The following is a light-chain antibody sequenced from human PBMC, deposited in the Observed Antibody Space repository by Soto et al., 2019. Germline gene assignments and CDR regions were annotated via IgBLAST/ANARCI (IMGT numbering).Light chain of an antibody. CDR2: DAS. V-gene: IGKV3-11*01. J-gene: IGKJ1*01. CDR3: LQRSGWPWT. CDR1: QSVSSY. Sequence: EIVLTQSPATLSLSPGERATLSCRASQSVSSYLAWYQQKPGQAPRLLIYDASNRATDIPARFSGSGSGTDFTLTISSLEPEDFGVYSCLQRSGWPWTFGQGTKVEIQ.